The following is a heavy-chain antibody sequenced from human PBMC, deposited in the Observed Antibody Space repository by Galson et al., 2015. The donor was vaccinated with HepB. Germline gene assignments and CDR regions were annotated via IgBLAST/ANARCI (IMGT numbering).Heavy chain of an antibody. J-gene: IGHJ4*02. CDR3: ARDVIVGSTMRWFDF. V-gene: IGHV3-11*05. Sequence: SLRLSCAASGFTFSDYYMSWIRQAPGKGLEWVSYVSSSSRYTDYADSVEGRFTISRDSAKNSMYLQMNSLRADDTAVYYCARDVIVGSTMRWFDFWGQGALVTVSS. CDR2: VSSSSRYT. CDR1: GFTFSDYY. D-gene: IGHD1-26*01.